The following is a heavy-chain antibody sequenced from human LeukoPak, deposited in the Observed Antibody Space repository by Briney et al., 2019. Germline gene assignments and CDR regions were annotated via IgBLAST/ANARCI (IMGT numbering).Heavy chain of an antibody. CDR1: GFMFSNFW. J-gene: IGHJ4*02. Sequence: GGSLRLSCEASGFMFSNFWMTWVRQAPGKGLACVASINQHGSEEYYVDSVKGRFTISRDNSKNSLYLQMNSLRAEDTAVYYCAKGLGYSGYEAFDYWGQGTLVTVSS. D-gene: IGHD5-12*01. CDR3: AKGLGYSGYEAFDY. CDR2: INQHGSEE. V-gene: IGHV3-7*03.